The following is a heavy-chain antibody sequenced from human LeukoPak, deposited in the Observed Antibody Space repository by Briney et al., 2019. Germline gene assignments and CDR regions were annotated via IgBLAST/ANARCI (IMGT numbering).Heavy chain of an antibody. J-gene: IGHJ3*02. CDR3: ARGKPYSSSWYDWHIDDAFDI. D-gene: IGHD6-13*01. Sequence: SVKVSCKASGGTFSSYAISWVRQAPGQGLEWMGRIIPILGIANYAQKFQGRVTITADKSTSTAYMELSSLRSEDTAVYYCARGKPYSSSWYDWHIDDAFDIWGQGTMVTVSS. V-gene: IGHV1-69*04. CDR2: IIPILGIA. CDR1: GGTFSSYA.